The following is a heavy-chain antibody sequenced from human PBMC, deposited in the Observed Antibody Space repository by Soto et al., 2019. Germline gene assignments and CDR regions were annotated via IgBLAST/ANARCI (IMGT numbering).Heavy chain of an antibody. CDR2: ISAYNGNT. CDR1: GYTFSDYG. CDR3: ARDRSTGDY. V-gene: IGHV1-18*01. Sequence: QVQLVQSGADVKKPGASVKVPCKASGYTFSDYGISWVRQAPGQGLEWMGWISAYNGNTDYAQKFQGRVTMTTDTATSTAYMELRGLRSDDTAVYYCARDRSTGDYWGQGTLITVSA. J-gene: IGHJ4*02.